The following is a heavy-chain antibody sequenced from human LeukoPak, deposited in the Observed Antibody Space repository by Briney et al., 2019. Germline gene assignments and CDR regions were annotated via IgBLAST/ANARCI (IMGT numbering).Heavy chain of an antibody. Sequence: GESLKISGKGSGYSFTTYWIGWVRQMPGKGLEWMGIIYPGDSDTRYSPSFQGQVTISVDKSISTAYLQWSSLKASDTAMYYCARHSDAATISLAYWGQGTLVTVSS. D-gene: IGHD2-15*01. J-gene: IGHJ4*02. CDR2: IYPGDSDT. CDR3: ARHSDAATISLAY. CDR1: GYSFTTYW. V-gene: IGHV5-51*01.